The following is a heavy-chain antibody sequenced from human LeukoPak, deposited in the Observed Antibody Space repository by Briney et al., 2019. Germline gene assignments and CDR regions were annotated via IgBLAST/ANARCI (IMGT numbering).Heavy chain of an antibody. CDR3: ARPHTDYYGMDV. V-gene: IGHV1-18*01. D-gene: IGHD5-18*01. CDR2: ISAYNGNT. CDR1: GYTFTSYG. Sequence: ASVKVSCKASGYTFTSYGISWVRQAPGQGLEWMGWISAYNGNTNYAQKLQGRVTMTRNTSISTAYMELSSLRSEDTAVYYCARPHTDYYGMDVWGQGTTVTVSS. J-gene: IGHJ6*02.